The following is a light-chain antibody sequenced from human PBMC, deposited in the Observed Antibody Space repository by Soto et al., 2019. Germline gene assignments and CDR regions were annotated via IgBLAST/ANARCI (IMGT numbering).Light chain of an antibody. V-gene: IGKV1-5*01. CDR3: QQYNSDSS. J-gene: IGKJ4*01. CDR1: QSINKW. CDR2: DAS. Sequence: DIQMTQSPSTLSASVGDSVTITCRASQSINKWLAWYQQKPGKAPNLLIFDASNLQSGVPSRFSGSGFGTEFTLIISSLQPEDVVTYYCQQYNSDSSFGGGTKVEIK.